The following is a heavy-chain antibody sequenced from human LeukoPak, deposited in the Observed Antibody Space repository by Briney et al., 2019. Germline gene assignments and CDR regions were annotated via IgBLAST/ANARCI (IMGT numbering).Heavy chain of an antibody. CDR1: GGSFSDYF. CDR3: VRVGYYGGKLDY. V-gene: IGHV4-34*01. CDR2: ISHSGST. D-gene: IGHD4-23*01. Sequence: SETLSLTCAVYGGSFSDYFWSWIRQPPGKGLEWIGEISHSGSTTYNPSLRSRVTISGDTSKKQFSLKLSSVTAADTAVYYCVRVGYYGGKLDYWGQGTLVTVSS. J-gene: IGHJ4*02.